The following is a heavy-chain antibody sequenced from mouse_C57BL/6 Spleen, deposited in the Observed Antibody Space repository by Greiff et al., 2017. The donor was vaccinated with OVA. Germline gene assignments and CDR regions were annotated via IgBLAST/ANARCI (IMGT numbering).Heavy chain of an antibody. CDR2: LYPGDGDT. CDR3: ARGGGSSYHYAMDY. J-gene: IGHJ4*01. CDR1: GYAFSSSW. D-gene: IGHD1-1*01. Sequence: QVQLKESGPELVKPGASVKISCKASGYAFSSSWMNWVKQRPGKGLEWIGRLYPGDGDTNYNGKFKGKTTLTADKSSSTAYMQLSSLTSEDSAVYFCARGGGSSYHYAMDYWGQGTSVTVSS. V-gene: IGHV1-82*01.